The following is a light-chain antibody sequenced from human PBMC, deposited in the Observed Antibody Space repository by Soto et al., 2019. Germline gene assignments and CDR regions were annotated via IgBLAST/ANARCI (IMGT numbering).Light chain of an antibody. Sequence: QSALTQPASVSGSPGQSITISCTGTSSNVGSYDLVSWYQQHPGKAPKLLIYVVTKRPSGVSNRFSGSKSGNTASLTISGLQAEDEADYACCSYAASNTLIFGGGTKVTVL. CDR1: SSNVGSYDL. J-gene: IGLJ2*01. CDR2: VVT. V-gene: IGLV2-23*02. CDR3: CSYAASNTLI.